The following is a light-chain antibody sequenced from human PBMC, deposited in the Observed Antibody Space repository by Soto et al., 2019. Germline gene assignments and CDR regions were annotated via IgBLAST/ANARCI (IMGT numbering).Light chain of an antibody. V-gene: IGKV3-15*01. CDR3: QQYNNWPRIT. CDR1: QNISST. J-gene: IGKJ5*01. CDR2: GAS. Sequence: EVVMTQSPATLSVSPGERATLSCRASQNISSTLAWYQQKPGQAPRLLIYGASTRATGIPARFSGSGSGTEFTLTISSLQSEDFAVYYCQQYNNWPRITFGQGTRLEIK.